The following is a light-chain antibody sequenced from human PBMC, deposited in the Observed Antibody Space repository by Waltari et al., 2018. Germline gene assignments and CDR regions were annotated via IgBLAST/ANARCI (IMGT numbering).Light chain of an antibody. J-gene: IGLJ3*02. CDR2: GQD. Sequence: SSELTQDPAVSVAFGQTVSITCQGDSLRRYYASWYQQRPGKAPTLILYGQDNRPSGIPDRFSGSTSVNTASLTITGAQAEDEADYYCLSRDTTSTRVFGGGTRLTV. V-gene: IGLV3-19*01. CDR3: LSRDTTSTRV. CDR1: SLRRYY.